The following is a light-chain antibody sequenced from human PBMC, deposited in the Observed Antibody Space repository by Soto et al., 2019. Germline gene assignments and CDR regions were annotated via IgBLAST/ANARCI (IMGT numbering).Light chain of an antibody. J-gene: IGLJ2*01. V-gene: IGLV2-23*01. CDR2: EDI. CDR3: CSYAGGASVV. Sequence: QSALTQPASVSGSPGQSITISCTGTSSDIGRYNLVSWYQQRPGKAPKLIIYEDIERPSGVSDRFSGSKSGNTASLTISGLQTEDEADYYCCSYAGGASVVFGGGTKVTVL. CDR1: SSDIGRYNL.